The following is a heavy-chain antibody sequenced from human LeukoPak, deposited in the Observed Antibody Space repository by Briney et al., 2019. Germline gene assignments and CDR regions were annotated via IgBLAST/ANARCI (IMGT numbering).Heavy chain of an antibody. V-gene: IGHV1-2*02. D-gene: IGHD4-17*01. J-gene: IGHJ3*02. CDR1: GYTFTGYY. Sequence: APVKVSCKASGYTFTGYYMHWVRQAPGQGLEWMGWINPNSGGTNYAQKFQGRVTMTRDTSISTAYMELSRLRSDDTAVYYCARGGSGDRRNDAFDIWGQGTMVTVSS. CDR3: ARGGSGDRRNDAFDI. CDR2: INPNSGGT.